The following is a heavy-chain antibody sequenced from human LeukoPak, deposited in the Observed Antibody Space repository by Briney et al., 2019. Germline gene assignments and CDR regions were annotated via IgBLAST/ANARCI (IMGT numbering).Heavy chain of an antibody. D-gene: IGHD3-9*01. Sequence: ESGPTLVNPTQTLTLTCTFSGFSFSTSGVGVGWIRQPPGKALEWLAVIYWDEDERYRPSLKSRLTINKDTSKNQVVLTMTNMDPVDTATYYCARSPYYDIMTGSGGTFDYWGRGILVTVSS. CDR3: ARSPYYDIMTGSGGTFDY. J-gene: IGHJ4*02. V-gene: IGHV2-5*02. CDR1: GFSFSTSGVG. CDR2: IYWDEDE.